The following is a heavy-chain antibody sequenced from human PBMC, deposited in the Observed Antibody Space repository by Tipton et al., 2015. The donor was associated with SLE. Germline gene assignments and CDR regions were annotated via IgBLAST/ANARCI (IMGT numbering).Heavy chain of an antibody. V-gene: IGHV3-74*01. Sequence: SLRLSCAASGFTFSSYWMHWVRQAPGKGLVWVSRINSDGSSTSYADSVKGRFTISRDNAKNTLYLQMNSLRAEDTAVYYCARSYSSSSYFDYWGQGTLVTVSS. CDR3: ARSYSSSSYFDY. CDR1: GFTFSSYW. CDR2: INSDGSST. D-gene: IGHD6-13*01. J-gene: IGHJ4*02.